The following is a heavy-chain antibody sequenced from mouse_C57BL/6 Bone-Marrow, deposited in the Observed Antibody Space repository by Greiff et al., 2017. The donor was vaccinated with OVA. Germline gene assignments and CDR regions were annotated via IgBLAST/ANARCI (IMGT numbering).Heavy chain of an antibody. CDR2: ISDGGSYT. J-gene: IGHJ4*01. V-gene: IGHV5-4*01. CDR1: GFTFSSYA. D-gene: IGHD2-14*01. CDR3: ARDYRDAMDY. Sequence: EVHLVESGGGLVKPGGSLKLSCAASGFTFSSYAMSWVRQTPEKRLEWVATISDGGSYTYYPDNVKGRFTISRDNAKNNLYLQMSHLKSEDTAMYYCARDYRDAMDYWGQGTSVTVSS.